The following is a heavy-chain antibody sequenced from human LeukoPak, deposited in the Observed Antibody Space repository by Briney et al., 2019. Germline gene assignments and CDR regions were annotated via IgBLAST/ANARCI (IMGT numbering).Heavy chain of an antibody. D-gene: IGHD3-3*01. CDR1: GDSVSNNTAS. V-gene: IGHV6-1*01. Sequence: SQTLSLTCAISGDSVSNNTASWSWTRQSPSRGLEWLGRTYYRSKWYAEYGGSVGSRITINADTSKNQFSLQLNSVTPEDTAVYYCARDPSARITIFGVVHSQYYFDYWGQGTLVTVSS. CDR2: TYYRSKWYA. CDR3: ARDPSARITIFGVVHSQYYFDY. J-gene: IGHJ4*02.